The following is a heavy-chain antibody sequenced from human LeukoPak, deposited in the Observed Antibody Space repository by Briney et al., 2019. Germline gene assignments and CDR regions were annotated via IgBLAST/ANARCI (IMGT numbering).Heavy chain of an antibody. Sequence: GGSLRLSCAASGFTFSSDYMSWVRQTPGKGLEWVANIKPDGSEKAYGDSVKGRFSISRDNAKNSLHLQMNSLRADDTAVYYCARDPAFGALDYWGQGVLVTVSS. CDR1: GFTFSSDY. V-gene: IGHV3-7*01. CDR3: ARDPAFGALDY. J-gene: IGHJ4*02. CDR2: IKPDGSEK. D-gene: IGHD3-16*01.